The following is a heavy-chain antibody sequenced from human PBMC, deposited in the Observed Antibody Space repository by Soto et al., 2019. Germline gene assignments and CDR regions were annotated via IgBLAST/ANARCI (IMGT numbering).Heavy chain of an antibody. D-gene: IGHD4-17*01. CDR1: GFTFSSYQ. Sequence: EVQLVESGGGLVQPGGSLRLSCAASGFTFSSYQMHWVRQAPGKGLEYVSAITSNGGTTFYANSVKGRFAISRDNSNNTLYLQMGSLSAEDVAVYYCSRLRRNYGDYDYWGQGTLVTVSS. CDR3: SRLRRNYGDYDY. J-gene: IGHJ4*02. V-gene: IGHV3-64*01. CDR2: ITSNGGTT.